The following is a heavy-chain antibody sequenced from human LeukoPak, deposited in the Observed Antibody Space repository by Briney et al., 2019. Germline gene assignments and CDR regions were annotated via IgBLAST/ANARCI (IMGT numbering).Heavy chain of an antibody. V-gene: IGHV3-30*04. J-gene: IGHJ4*02. Sequence: QPGRSLRLSCAASGFTFSSCAMHWVRQAPGKGLEWVAVISYDGSNKYYADSVKGRFTISRDNSKNTLYLQMNSLRAEDTAVYYCAKDRRRYCSGGSCWSLCDYWGQGTLVTVSS. CDR1: GFTFSSCA. CDR2: ISYDGSNK. CDR3: AKDRRRYCSGGSCWSLCDY. D-gene: IGHD2-15*01.